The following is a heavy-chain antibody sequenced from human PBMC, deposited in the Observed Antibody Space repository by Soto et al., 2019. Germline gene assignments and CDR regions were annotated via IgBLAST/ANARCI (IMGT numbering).Heavy chain of an antibody. Sequence: GASVKVSCKASGYTFTSYYMHWVRQAPGQGLEWMGIINPSGGSTSYAQKFQGRVTMTRDTSTSTVYMELSSLRSEDTAVYYCARVRSDSSGYLSGATFDIWGQGTMVTVS. D-gene: IGHD3-22*01. J-gene: IGHJ3*02. CDR1: GYTFTSYY. CDR3: ARVRSDSSGYLSGATFDI. CDR2: INPSGGST. V-gene: IGHV1-46*01.